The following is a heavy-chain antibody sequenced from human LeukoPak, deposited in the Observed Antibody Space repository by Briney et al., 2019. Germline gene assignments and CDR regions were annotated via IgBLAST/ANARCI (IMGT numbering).Heavy chain of an antibody. J-gene: IGHJ3*01. Sequence: GGSVRLFCAASVLTFSDYYMSWARQARGKGLDGVSYISSSGSTIYYADSVKGRFTISRDNAKNSLYLQMNSLRAEDTAVYYCAKLDLWGQGTMVTVSS. CDR2: ISSSGSTI. V-gene: IGHV3-11*04. CDR3: AKLDL. CDR1: VLTFSDYY. D-gene: IGHD1-7*01.